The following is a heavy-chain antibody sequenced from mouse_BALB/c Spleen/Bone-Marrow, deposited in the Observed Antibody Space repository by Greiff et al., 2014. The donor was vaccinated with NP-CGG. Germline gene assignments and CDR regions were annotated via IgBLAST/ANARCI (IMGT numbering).Heavy chain of an antibody. CDR2: IYPGSGST. CDR3: TRERHYYGYVGAMDY. Sequence: LQQSGSELGRPGASVKLSCKASCYTFTSYWMHWGKQRHGQGLEWIGNIYPGSGSTNYDEKFKSKGTLTVDTSSSTAYMHLSSLTSEDSAVYYCTRERHYYGYVGAMDYWGQGTSVTVSS. V-gene: IGHV1S22*01. D-gene: IGHD1-2*01. J-gene: IGHJ4*01. CDR1: CYTFTSYW.